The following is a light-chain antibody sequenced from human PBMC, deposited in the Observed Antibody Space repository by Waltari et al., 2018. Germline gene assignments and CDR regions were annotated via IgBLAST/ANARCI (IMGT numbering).Light chain of an antibody. CDR1: SSDVGGYNY. Sequence: QSALTQPASVSGSPGQSITISCTGTSSDVGGYNYVSWYQQHPGKAPKLLIYDVSNRPSGVSNRCSRSKSGNTASLTISGLQAEDEADYYCSSYTSSSTLSVFGGGTKLTVL. CDR3: SSYTSSSTLSV. J-gene: IGLJ3*02. CDR2: DVS. V-gene: IGLV2-14*01.